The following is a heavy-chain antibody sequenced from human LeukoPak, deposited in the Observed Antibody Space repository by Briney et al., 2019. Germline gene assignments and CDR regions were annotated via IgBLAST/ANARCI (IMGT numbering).Heavy chain of an antibody. CDR3: ARVGTAAAGPGWFDP. D-gene: IGHD6-13*01. Sequence: SETLSLTCTVSGGSISSSSYYWGWIRQPPGKGLEWIGSIYYSGSTYYNPSLKSRVTISVDTSKNQFSLKLSSVTAADTAVYYCARVGTAAAGPGWFDPWGQGTLVTVSS. J-gene: IGHJ5*02. CDR1: GGSISSSSYY. V-gene: IGHV4-39*07. CDR2: IYYSGST.